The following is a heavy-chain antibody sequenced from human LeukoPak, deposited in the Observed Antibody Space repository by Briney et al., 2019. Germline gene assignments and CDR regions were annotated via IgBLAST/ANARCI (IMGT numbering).Heavy chain of an antibody. Sequence: PSETLSLTCTVSGGSISSSSYYWSWIRQPPGKGLEWIGEINHSGSTNYNPSLKSRVTISVDTSKNQFSLKLSSVTAADTAVYYCAGGGADIVVVPAAIPTYYFDYWGQGTLVTVSS. D-gene: IGHD2-2*01. CDR2: INHSGST. CDR1: GGSISSSSYY. J-gene: IGHJ4*02. V-gene: IGHV4-39*07. CDR3: AGGGADIVVVPAAIPTYYFDY.